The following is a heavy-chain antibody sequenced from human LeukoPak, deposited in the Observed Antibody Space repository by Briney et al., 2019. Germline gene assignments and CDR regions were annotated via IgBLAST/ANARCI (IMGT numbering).Heavy chain of an antibody. V-gene: IGHV3-33*06. CDR1: GFTFSSYG. CDR2: IWYDGSNK. CDR3: AKGWAQYYYDSSGDSENYYMEV. Sequence: GGSLRLSCAASGFTFSSYGMHWVRQAPGKGLEWVAVIWYDGSNKYYADSVKGRFTISRDNSKNTLYLQMNSLRAEDTAVYYCAKGWAQYYYDSSGDSENYYMEVWGKGTMVTVSS. D-gene: IGHD3-22*01. J-gene: IGHJ6*03.